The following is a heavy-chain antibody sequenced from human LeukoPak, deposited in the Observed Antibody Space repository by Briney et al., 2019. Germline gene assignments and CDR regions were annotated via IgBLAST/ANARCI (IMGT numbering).Heavy chain of an antibody. D-gene: IGHD3-10*01. J-gene: IGHJ4*02. CDR3: AKDRRVRGVIDSIDY. V-gene: IGHV3-23*01. CDR1: GFTFSSYA. Sequence: GGSLRLSCAASGFTFSSYAMSWVRQAPGKGLEWVSAISGSGGSTYYADSVKGRFTVSRDDSVNTVYLQMNSLRSEDTAVYYCAKDRRVRGVIDSIDYWGQGTLVTVSS. CDR2: ISGSGGST.